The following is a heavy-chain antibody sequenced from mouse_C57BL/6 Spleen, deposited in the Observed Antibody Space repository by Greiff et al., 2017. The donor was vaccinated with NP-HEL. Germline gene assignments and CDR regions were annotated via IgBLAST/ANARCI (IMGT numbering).Heavy chain of an antibody. CDR1: GYTFTSYW. D-gene: IGHD4-1*01. Sequence: VQLQQSGAELVKPGASVKLSCKASGYTFTSYWMHWVKQRPGQGLEWIGMIHPNSGSTNYNEKFKSKATLTVDKSSSTAYMQLSSLTSEDSAVYYCARWGVTGRYFDYWGQGTTLTVSS. CDR2: IHPNSGST. V-gene: IGHV1-64*01. CDR3: ARWGVTGRYFDY. J-gene: IGHJ2*01.